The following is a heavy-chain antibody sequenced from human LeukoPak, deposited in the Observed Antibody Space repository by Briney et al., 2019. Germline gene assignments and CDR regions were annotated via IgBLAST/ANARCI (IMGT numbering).Heavy chain of an antibody. V-gene: IGHV4-39*01. CDR2: IYYSGST. CDR3: ARRDGDYWYFDL. D-gene: IGHD4-17*01. J-gene: IGHJ2*01. CDR1: GGSISSSSYY. Sequence: KPSETLSLTCTVSGGSISSSSYYWGWIRQPPGKGLEWIGSIYYSGSTYYNPSLKSRVTISVDTSKNQFSLKLGSLTAADTAVYYCARRDGDYWYFDLWGRGTLVTVYS.